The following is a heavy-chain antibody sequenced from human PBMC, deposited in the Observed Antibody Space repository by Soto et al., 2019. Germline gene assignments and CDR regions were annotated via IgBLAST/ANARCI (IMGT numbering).Heavy chain of an antibody. D-gene: IGHD1-1*01. CDR1: GYIFTSFG. CDR3: ARRTHYNGGGYYRYSMHV. J-gene: IGHJ6*02. Sequence: ASVKVSCKASGYIFTSFGITWVRQAPGQGLEWMGWISAYNGATNYPQKLQGRVTLTTDTATNTAYIELRSLRSDDTAVYYCARRTHYNGGGYYRYSMHVWGQGTTVTVSS. V-gene: IGHV1-18*01. CDR2: ISAYNGAT.